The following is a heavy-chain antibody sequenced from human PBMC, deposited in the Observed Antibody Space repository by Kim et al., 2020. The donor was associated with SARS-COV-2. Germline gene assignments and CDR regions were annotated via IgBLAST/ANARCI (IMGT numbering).Heavy chain of an antibody. CDR3: TTGVPDSGYDGYWYFDL. D-gene: IGHD5-12*01. Sequence: GGSLRLSCAASGFTFTSAWMSWVRQAPGKGLEWVGRIKSKTNGETTDYAAPVKGRFTISRDDSKNTLYLQMSSLKTEDTAVYYCTTGVPDSGYDGYWYFDLWGRGTLVTVSS. V-gene: IGHV3-15*01. CDR2: IKSKTNGETT. J-gene: IGHJ2*01. CDR1: GFTFTSAW.